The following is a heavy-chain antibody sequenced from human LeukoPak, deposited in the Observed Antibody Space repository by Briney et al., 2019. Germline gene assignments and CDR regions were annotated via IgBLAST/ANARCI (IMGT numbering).Heavy chain of an antibody. CDR1: GGSISSSPYY. CDR2: MHYSGAT. CDR3: ARNDRGRPADY. D-gene: IGHD1-26*01. Sequence: SETLSLTCTVSGGSISSSPYYWGWIRQTPGKGLEWIGSMHYSGATYYNPSLKSRVTISVDTSKNQFSLRLISVTASDTAVYYCARNDRGRPADYWGQGILVTVSS. V-gene: IGHV4-39*01. J-gene: IGHJ4*02.